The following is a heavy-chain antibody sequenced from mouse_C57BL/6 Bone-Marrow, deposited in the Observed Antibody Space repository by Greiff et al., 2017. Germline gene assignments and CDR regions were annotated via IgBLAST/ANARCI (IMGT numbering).Heavy chain of an antibody. Sequence: QVQLQQSGAELAKPAPSLTLTCKASGYSITSYWLHWVKQRPGKGLEWIGYINPSSGYTKYNQTFKDKATLTADKSASTAYMVVSSLTYEDSSVYYCARWGGYGLFDYWGQGTTLTVSS. J-gene: IGHJ2*01. CDR2: INPSSGYT. V-gene: IGHV1-7*01. CDR1: GYSITSYW. D-gene: IGHD2-2*01. CDR3: ARWGGYGLFDY.